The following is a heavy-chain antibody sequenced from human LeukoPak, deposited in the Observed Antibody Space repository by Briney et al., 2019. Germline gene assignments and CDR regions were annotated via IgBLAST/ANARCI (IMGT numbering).Heavy chain of an antibody. CDR3: ARGYGDFDY. J-gene: IGHJ4*02. Sequence: SETLSPTCAVYGGSFSGYYWSWIRQPPGKGLEWIGETNHSGSTNYNPSLKSRVTISVDTSKNQFSLKLSSVTAADTAVYYCARGYGDFDYWGQGTLVTVSS. CDR2: TNHSGST. CDR1: GGSFSGYY. V-gene: IGHV4-34*01. D-gene: IGHD4-17*01.